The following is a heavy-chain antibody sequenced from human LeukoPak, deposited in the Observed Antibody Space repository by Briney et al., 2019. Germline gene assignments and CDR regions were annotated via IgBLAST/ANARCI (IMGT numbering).Heavy chain of an antibody. J-gene: IGHJ6*03. Sequence: GGSLRLSCAASGFTFSSYEMNWVRQAPGKGLEWVSYISSGTSYIYYADSVKGRFTISRDNAKNSLYLQMNSLRAEDTAVYYCARDRRYSSRLSYYYMDVWGKGTTVTVSS. CDR2: ISSGTSYI. V-gene: IGHV3-21*05. CDR3: ARDRRYSSRLSYYYMDV. CDR1: GFTFSSYE. D-gene: IGHD6-13*01.